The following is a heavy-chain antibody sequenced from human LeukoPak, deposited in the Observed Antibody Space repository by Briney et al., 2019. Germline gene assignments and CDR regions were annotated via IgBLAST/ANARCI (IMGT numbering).Heavy chain of an antibody. CDR3: ARDRIPRHDYGDNEGPYYMDV. V-gene: IGHV1-69*06. D-gene: IGHD4-17*01. Sequence: GASVKVSCKASGGTFSSYAISWVRQAPGQGLEWMGGIIPIFGTANYAQKFQGRVTITADKSTSTAYMELSSLRSEDTAVYYCARDRIPRHDYGDNEGPYYMDVWGKGTTVTVSS. CDR2: IIPIFGTA. CDR1: GGTFSSYA. J-gene: IGHJ6*03.